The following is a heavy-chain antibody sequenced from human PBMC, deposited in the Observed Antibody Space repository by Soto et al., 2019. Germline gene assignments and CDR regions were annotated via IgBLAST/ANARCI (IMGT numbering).Heavy chain of an antibody. J-gene: IGHJ6*02. Sequence: QVQLVESGGGVVQPGRSLRLSCAASGFTFSSYGMHWVRQAPGKGLEWVAVISYDGSNKYYADSVKGRFTIFRDNSKNTLYMQMNSLRAEDTAVYYCAKDGHSSSYPYYYYYGMDVWGQGTTVTVSS. CDR1: GFTFSSYG. CDR3: AKDGHSSSYPYYYYYGMDV. CDR2: ISYDGSNK. V-gene: IGHV3-30*18. D-gene: IGHD6-6*01.